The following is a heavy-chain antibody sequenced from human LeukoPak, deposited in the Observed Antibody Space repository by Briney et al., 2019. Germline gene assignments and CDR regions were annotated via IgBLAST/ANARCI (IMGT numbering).Heavy chain of an antibody. CDR3: ARARRGDCGGDCYPEGPFDY. CDR2: ISSSSSYI. D-gene: IGHD2-21*02. CDR1: GFTYSSYS. J-gene: IGHJ4*02. Sequence: GGSLRLSCAASGFTYSSYSKNCVRQAPGKGLEWVSSISSSSSYIYYAASVKGRFTISRDNAKNSLYLQMNSLRAEDTAVYYCARARRGDCGGDCYPEGPFDYWGQGTLVTVSS. V-gene: IGHV3-21*01.